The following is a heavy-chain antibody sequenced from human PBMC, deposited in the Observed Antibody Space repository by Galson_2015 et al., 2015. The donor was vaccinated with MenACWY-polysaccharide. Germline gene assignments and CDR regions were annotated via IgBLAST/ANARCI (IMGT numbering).Heavy chain of an antibody. CDR3: ARLTGPYSYYSYYMDV. CDR2: IYPGDSDS. CDR1: GYDFTTYW. V-gene: IGHV5-51*01. Sequence: QSGAEVKKPGEFLKISCKGSGYDFTTYWIAWVRQMPGKGLEWMGIIYPGDSDSTYSPSFQGQVTFSVDKSITTAYLQWASLKASDTAIYYCARLTGPYSYYSYYMDVWGKGTTVTVSS. J-gene: IGHJ6*03. D-gene: IGHD3-9*01.